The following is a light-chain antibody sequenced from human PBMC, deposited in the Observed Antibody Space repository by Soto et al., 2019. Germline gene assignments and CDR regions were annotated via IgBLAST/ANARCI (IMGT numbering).Light chain of an antibody. CDR2: GNS. CDR1: SSNIGAGYD. Sequence: QSVLTQPPSESGAPGQRVTISCTGSSSNIGAGYDVHWYQQLPGTAPKLLIYGNSNRPSGVPDRFSGSKYGTSASLAITGLQAEDEADYYCQSYDSSLSALYVFGTGTKVTVL. J-gene: IGLJ1*01. V-gene: IGLV1-40*01. CDR3: QSYDSSLSALYV.